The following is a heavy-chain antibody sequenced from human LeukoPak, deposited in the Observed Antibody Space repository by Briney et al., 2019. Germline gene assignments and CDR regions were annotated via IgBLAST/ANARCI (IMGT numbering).Heavy chain of an antibody. CDR1: GFTFSSYW. CDR2: IYSGGST. D-gene: IGHD3-22*01. V-gene: IGHV3-66*01. J-gene: IGHJ3*02. Sequence: GGSLRLSCAASGFTFSSYWMSWVRQAPGKGLEWVSVIYSGGSTYYADSVKGRFTISRDNSKNTLYLQMNSLRAEDTAVYYCARGVFSYYYDSSGYLPGLDIWGQGTMVTVSS. CDR3: ARGVFSYYYDSSGYLPGLDI.